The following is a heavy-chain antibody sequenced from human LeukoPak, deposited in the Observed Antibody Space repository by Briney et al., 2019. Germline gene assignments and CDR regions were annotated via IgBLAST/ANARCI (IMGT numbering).Heavy chain of an antibody. J-gene: IGHJ4*02. D-gene: IGHD6-19*01. V-gene: IGHV3-74*01. Sequence: GGSLRLFCAASGFTFCILCMHWVRQAPGEGLVWVSRINSDRGSTSYADCVKGRFTISRDNAKNTLYLQMNSLSAEDTAVYYCARVPSSGWLFDYWGQGTLVTVSS. CDR2: INSDRGST. CDR3: ARVPSSGWLFDY. CDR1: GFTFCILC.